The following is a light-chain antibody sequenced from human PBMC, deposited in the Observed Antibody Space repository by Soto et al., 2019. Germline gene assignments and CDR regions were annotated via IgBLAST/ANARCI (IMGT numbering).Light chain of an antibody. V-gene: IGKV3-20*01. J-gene: IGKJ5*01. CDR1: QSGSGTY. Sequence: EIVLTQSPGTLSLSPGERTTLSCRASQSGSGTYLAWYQQKPGQAPRLLIYDASRRATGIPDRFSGSGSGTDFTLTISRLEPEDYAVYYCQQYGSSPITFGQGTRLEIK. CDR2: DAS. CDR3: QQYGSSPIT.